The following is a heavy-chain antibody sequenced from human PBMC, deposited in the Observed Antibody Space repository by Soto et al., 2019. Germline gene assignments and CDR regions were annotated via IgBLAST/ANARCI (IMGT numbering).Heavy chain of an antibody. V-gene: IGHV5-10-1*01. Sequence: WESLKISCKGSGYSFAGYWITWVRQKPGKGLEWMGRIAPSVSQTYYSPSFRSPVTISDTNSTTPVFLQWSSLRASDTAMYYCARQIYDSDTGPNFQYFFDSWGQGTPVTVSS. CDR2: IAPSVSQT. CDR3: ARQIYDSDTGPNFQYFFDS. CDR1: GYSFAGYW. D-gene: IGHD3-22*01. J-gene: IGHJ4*02.